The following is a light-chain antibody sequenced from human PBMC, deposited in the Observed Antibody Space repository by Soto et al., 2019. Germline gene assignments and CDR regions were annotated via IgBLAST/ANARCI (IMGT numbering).Light chain of an antibody. CDR2: DVI. Sequence: QSALTQPASVSGSPGQSITISCTGTSSDVGGYNYVSWYQQHPGKAPKLMIYDVINRPSGVYNRFSGSKSGNTASLTISGIQAVVEADYYCSSSPCRSKVFGGGTKLTVL. CDR1: SSDVGGYNY. CDR3: SSSPCRSKV. V-gene: IGLV2-14*01. J-gene: IGLJ3*02.